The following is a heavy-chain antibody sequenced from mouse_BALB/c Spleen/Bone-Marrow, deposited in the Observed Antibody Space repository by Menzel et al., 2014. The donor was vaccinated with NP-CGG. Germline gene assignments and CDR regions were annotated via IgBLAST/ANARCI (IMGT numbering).Heavy chain of an antibody. J-gene: IGHJ4*01. CDR3: ASRGEVRRHYYAMDY. D-gene: IGHD2-14*01. V-gene: IGHV1-77*01. CDR2: IYPGSGST. CDR1: GYTFTDYV. Sequence: LEESGPELVKPGASVKMSCKASGYTFTDYVISWVKRRTGQGLEWIGEIYPGSGSTYYNEKFKGKATLTADKSSNTAYMQLSSLTSEDSAVYFCASRGEVRRHYYAMDYWGQGTSVTVSS.